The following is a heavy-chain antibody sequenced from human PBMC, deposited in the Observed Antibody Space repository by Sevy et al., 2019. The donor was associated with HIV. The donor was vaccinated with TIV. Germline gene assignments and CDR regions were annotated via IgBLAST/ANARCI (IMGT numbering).Heavy chain of an antibody. V-gene: IGHV3-21*01. D-gene: IGHD2-15*01. CDR3: ARVVAYCSGGSCFAGYYYGMDV. J-gene: IGHJ6*02. CDR1: GFTFSSYN. CDR2: ISSSSSYI. Sequence: GGSLRLSCAASGFTFSSYNMNWVRQAPGKGLEWVSSISSSSSYIYYADSVKGRFTISRDNAKDPLYLQMNTLRAEDTAVYYCARVVAYCSGGSCFAGYYYGMDVWGQGTTVTVSS.